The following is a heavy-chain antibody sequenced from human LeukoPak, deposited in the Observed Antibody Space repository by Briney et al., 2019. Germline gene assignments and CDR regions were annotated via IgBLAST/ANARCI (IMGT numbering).Heavy chain of an antibody. V-gene: IGHV4-4*07. D-gene: IGHD6-13*01. Sequence: SETLSLTCTVSGGSISSYYWSWIRQPAGKGLEWIGRVYTSGSTSYNPSLKSRVTMSVDTSKNQFSLKLSSVTAADTAVYYCARRLSSSWYDALDIWGQGTMVTVSS. CDR2: VYTSGST. CDR3: ARRLSSSWYDALDI. CDR1: GGSISSYY. J-gene: IGHJ3*02.